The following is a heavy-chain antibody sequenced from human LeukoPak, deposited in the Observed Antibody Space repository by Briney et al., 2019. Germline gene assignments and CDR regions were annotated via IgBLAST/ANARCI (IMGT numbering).Heavy chain of an antibody. V-gene: IGHV3-23*01. J-gene: IGHJ4*02. CDR2: ISGSGGST. CDR3: AKGSIAAAGSYYFDY. Sequence: PGRSLRLSCAASGFTFDDYAMHWVRQAPGKGLEWVSGISGSGGSTYYADSVKGRFTNSRDNSKNTLYLQMNSLRAEDTAVYYCAKGSIAAAGSYYFDYWGQGTLVTVSS. D-gene: IGHD6-13*01. CDR1: GFTFDDYA.